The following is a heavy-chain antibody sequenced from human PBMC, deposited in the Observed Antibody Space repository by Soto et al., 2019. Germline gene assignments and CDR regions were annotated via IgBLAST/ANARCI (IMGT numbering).Heavy chain of an antibody. J-gene: IGHJ4*02. CDR2: ISPDGSLT. D-gene: IGHD5-12*01. CDR1: GFTFSGKS. CDR3: ATDIVDTWLLNS. V-gene: IGHV3-30-3*01. Sequence: GGSLRLSCAPSGFTFSGKSMHWVRQAPGKGLEWVALISPDGSLTFYADSVRGRFTVSRDNSRNTAYLQMNILRAEDTSLYLCATDIVDTWLLNSWGQGTLVTVSS.